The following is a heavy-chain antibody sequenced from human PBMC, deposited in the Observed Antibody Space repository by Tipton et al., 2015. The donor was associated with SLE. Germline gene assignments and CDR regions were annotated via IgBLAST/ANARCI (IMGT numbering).Heavy chain of an antibody. J-gene: IGHJ5*02. CDR3: ARSRGSGSYYNHNWFDP. V-gene: IGHV3-48*03. CDR2: IGSSSAII. D-gene: IGHD3-10*01. Sequence: SLRLSCSASGFSFSGYEMNWVRQAPGKGLEWIAYIGSSSAIIDYADSVQGRITISRDNAKNSLYLQMNSLRAEDTAVYYCARSRGSGSYYNHNWFDPWGQGTLVTVSS. CDR1: GFSFSGYE.